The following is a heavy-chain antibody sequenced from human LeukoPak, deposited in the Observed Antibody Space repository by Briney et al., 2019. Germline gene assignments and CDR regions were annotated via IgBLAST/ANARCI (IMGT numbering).Heavy chain of an antibody. CDR3: EKDGFYDFWSGYPNH. D-gene: IGHD3-3*01. J-gene: IGHJ5*02. CDR2: INSDGSST. CDR1: GFNFSSYW. Sequence: GGSLRLSCAASGFNFSSYWMHWVRQAPGRGLVWVSRINSDGSSTSYADSVKGRFTISRDNAKNTLYLQMNSVRAEDTAMYSCEKDGFYDFWSGYPNHWGQGTLVTVSS. V-gene: IGHV3-74*01.